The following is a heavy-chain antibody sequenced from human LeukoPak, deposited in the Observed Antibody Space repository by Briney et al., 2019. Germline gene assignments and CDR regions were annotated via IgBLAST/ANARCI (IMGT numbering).Heavy chain of an antibody. CDR2: INPNSGGT. D-gene: IGHD3-3*01. CDR1: GYTFTGYY. J-gene: IGHJ6*03. Sequence: ASVKVSCKASGYTFTGYYMHWVRQAPGQGLEWMGWINPNSGGTNYAQKFQGRVTMTRDTSISTAYMELSRLRSDDTAVYYCARDSSDDVCYMDVWGKGTTVTVSS. V-gene: IGHV1-2*02. CDR3: ARDSSDDVCYMDV.